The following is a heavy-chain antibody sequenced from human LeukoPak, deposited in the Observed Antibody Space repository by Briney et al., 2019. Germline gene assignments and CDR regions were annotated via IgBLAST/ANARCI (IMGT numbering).Heavy chain of an antibody. D-gene: IGHD2-2*01. J-gene: IGHJ3*02. Sequence: GGSLRLSCAASGFTFSSYEMNWVRQAPGKGLEWVSYISSSGSTIYYADSVKGRLTISRDNAKNSLYLHMNSLRAEDTAVYYCAREDIVVVPAAMEGPFDIWGQGTMVTVSS. CDR3: AREDIVVVPAAMEGPFDI. V-gene: IGHV3-48*03. CDR2: ISSSGSTI. CDR1: GFTFSSYE.